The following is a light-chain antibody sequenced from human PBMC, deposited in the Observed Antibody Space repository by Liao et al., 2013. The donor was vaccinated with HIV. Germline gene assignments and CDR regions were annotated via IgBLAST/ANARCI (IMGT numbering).Light chain of an antibody. Sequence: SYVLTQTPSVSVAPGKTARLTCEGTNIGSKSVHWYQQKPGQAPVLVIYYDTERPSWIPERFSASTSGNTATLTISRVEAGDEAEYYCQVWDSNSDHNVFGSGTQVTVL. CDR1: NIGSKS. V-gene: IGLV3-21*01. CDR3: QVWDSNSDHNV. J-gene: IGLJ1*01. CDR2: YDT.